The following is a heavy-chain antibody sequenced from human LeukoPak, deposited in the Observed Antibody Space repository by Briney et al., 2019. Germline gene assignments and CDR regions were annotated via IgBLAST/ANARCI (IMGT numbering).Heavy chain of an antibody. D-gene: IGHD5-24*01. CDR2: IGIDSGNT. CDR3: ARDYKYAFDN. J-gene: IGHJ4*02. V-gene: IGHV3-11*06. Sequence: EGSLRLSCAASGFTFSDYYMSWIRQAPGKGLEWISYIGIDSGNTNYADSVKGRFTISGDKAKNPLYLQMNSLRVEDTAVYYCARDYKYAFDNWGQGTLVTVSS. CDR1: GFTFSDYY.